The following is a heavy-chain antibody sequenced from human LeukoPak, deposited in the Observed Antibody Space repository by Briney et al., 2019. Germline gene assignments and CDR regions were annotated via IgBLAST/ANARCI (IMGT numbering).Heavy chain of an antibody. J-gene: IGHJ4*02. V-gene: IGHV4-4*07. CDR2: IYTTGST. Sequence: TSETLSLTCTVSGGSISSYYWTWIRQPAGKGLEWIGRIYTTGSTNYNPSLNSRVTMSVDTSKNQFSLKLSSVAAADTAVYYCARRGNYDSSSFDDWGQGTLVTVSS. CDR1: GGSISSYY. CDR3: ARRGNYDSSSFDD. D-gene: IGHD3-22*01.